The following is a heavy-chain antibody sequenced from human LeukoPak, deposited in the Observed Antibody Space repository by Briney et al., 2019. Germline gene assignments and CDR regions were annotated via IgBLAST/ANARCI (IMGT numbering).Heavy chain of an antibody. D-gene: IGHD5-12*01. V-gene: IGHV3-7*01. J-gene: IGHJ6*02. Sequence: GGSLRLSCAASGFTFSSYWMSWVRQAPGKGLEWVANIKQDGSEKYYVDSVKGRFTISRDNAKNSLYLQMNSLRAEDTAVYYCARDQGGYVSYYYYGMDVWGQGTTVTVSS. CDR1: GFTFSSYW. CDR3: ARDQGGYVSYYYYGMDV. CDR2: IKQDGSEK.